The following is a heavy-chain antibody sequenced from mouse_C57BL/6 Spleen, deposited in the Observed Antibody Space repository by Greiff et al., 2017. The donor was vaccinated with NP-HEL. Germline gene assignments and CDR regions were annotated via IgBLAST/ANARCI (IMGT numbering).Heavy chain of an antibody. V-gene: IGHV1-4*01. Sequence: QVQLQQSGADLVRPGASVKMSCKASGYTFTSYTMHWVKQRPGQGLEWIGYINPSSGYTKYNQKFKDKATLTADKSSSTAYMQLSSLTSEDSAVYYCASANWGAYWGQGTLVTVSA. J-gene: IGHJ3*01. D-gene: IGHD4-1*01. CDR2: INPSSGYT. CDR1: GYTFTSYT. CDR3: ASANWGAY.